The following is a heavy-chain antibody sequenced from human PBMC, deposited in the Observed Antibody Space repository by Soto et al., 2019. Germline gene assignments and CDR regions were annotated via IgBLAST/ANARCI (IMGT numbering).Heavy chain of an antibody. CDR1: GYSFTSYW. CDR2: IDPSDSYT. D-gene: IGHD2-15*01. V-gene: IGHV5-10-1*01. J-gene: IGHJ5*02. Sequence: GESLKISCKGSGYSFTSYWISWVRQMPGKGLEWMGRIDPSDSYTNYSPSFQGHVTISADKSISTAYLQWSSLKASDTAMYYCARGGYCSGGSCYGYNWFDPWGQGTLVTV. CDR3: ARGGYCSGGSCYGYNWFDP.